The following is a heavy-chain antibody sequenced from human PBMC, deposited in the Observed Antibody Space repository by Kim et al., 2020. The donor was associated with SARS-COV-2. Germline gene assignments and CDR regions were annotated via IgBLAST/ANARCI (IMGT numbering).Heavy chain of an antibody. Sequence: GGSLRLSCAASGFTFSSYGMHWVRQAPGKGLEWVAVISYDGSNKYYADSVKGRFTISRDNSKNTLYLQMNSLRAEDTAVYYCAREGGVIAYDAFDIWGQGTMVTVSS. CDR3: AREGGVIAYDAFDI. CDR2: ISYDGSNK. V-gene: IGHV3-30*03. CDR1: GFTFSSYG. J-gene: IGHJ3*02. D-gene: IGHD3-16*02.